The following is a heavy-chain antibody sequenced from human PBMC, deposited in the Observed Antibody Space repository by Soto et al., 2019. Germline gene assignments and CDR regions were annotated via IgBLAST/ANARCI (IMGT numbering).Heavy chain of an antibody. J-gene: IGHJ5*02. D-gene: IGHD6-13*01. V-gene: IGHV4-4*07. CDR3: ASESTVAGTDNLFDP. CDR1: GAFISAYY. Sequence: XATLSLTCTVCGAFISAYYWSWIRQPAGKGLEWIGRIYTSGSTKYSPSLKSRATMSVDTSKKQLSLKLNSVTAADTAVYYCASESTVAGTDNLFDPRGQGTLVTVSS. CDR2: IYTSGST.